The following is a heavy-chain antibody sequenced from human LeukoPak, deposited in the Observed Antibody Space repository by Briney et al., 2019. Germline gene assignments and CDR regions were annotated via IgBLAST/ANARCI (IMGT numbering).Heavy chain of an antibody. D-gene: IGHD5-12*01. CDR2: MNPNTGNT. CDR1: GYTFSDHD. Sequence: ASVRVSCKASGYTFSDHDVNWVRQAPGQGLEWMGWMNPNTGNTGYAQNLQGRVTMTTDTSTSTAYMDLRSLRSDDTAVYYCARVRNSGFRYVDSWGQGTLVTVSS. V-gene: IGHV1-8*01. J-gene: IGHJ4*02. CDR3: ARVRNSGFRYVDS.